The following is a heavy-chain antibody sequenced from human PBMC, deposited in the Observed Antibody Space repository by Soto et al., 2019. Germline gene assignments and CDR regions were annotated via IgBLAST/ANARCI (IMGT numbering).Heavy chain of an antibody. Sequence: QVQLVQSGAEVKKSGASVKVSCKASGYSFSDYFIQWVRQAPGQGLEWVAWINPKTAATNYAKKFQGRVSLTWDTSFSTAYMELTRLRPDDTAVYYCARIKWGLDYYNGMDVWRQGTTVIVSS. V-gene: IGHV1-2*02. CDR2: INPKTAAT. CDR3: ARIKWGLDYYNGMDV. CDR1: GYSFSDYF. D-gene: IGHD1-26*01. J-gene: IGHJ6*02.